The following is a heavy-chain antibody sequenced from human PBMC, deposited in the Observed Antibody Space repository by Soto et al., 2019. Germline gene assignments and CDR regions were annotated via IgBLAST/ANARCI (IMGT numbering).Heavy chain of an antibody. CDR1: GGSISSSTYS. D-gene: IGHD1-26*01. V-gene: IGHV4-30-2*01. Sequence: PSETLSLTCAVSGGSISSSTYSWNWIRQPPGKGLEWIGYIYHSGSTSYNPSLNSRVTISVDRSKNQFSLRLNSVTAADTAVYYCARDRLGSGSYDYWGQGTLVTVS. CDR3: ARDRLGSGSYDY. J-gene: IGHJ4*02. CDR2: IYHSGST.